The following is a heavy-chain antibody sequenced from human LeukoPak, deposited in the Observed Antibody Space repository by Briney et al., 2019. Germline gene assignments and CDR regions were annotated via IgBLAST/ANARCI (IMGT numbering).Heavy chain of an antibody. Sequence: GGPLRLSCAASGFTFSSYWMSWVRQAPGKGLEWVAVIWYDGSNKYYADSVKGRFTVSKDNSKNMLYLQMDSLRVEDMAVYYCTRALNEYYFDYWGQGTLVTVSS. CDR2: IWYDGSNK. CDR1: GFTFSSYW. J-gene: IGHJ4*02. V-gene: IGHV3-33*08. D-gene: IGHD1-1*01. CDR3: TRALNEYYFDY.